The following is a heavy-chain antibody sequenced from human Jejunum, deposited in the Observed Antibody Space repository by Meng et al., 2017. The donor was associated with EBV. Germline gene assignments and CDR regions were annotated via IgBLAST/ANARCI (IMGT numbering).Heavy chain of an antibody. Sequence: QVQRQESAPGSLKPSGTLSLTCTVPGESVSSGGSHWRWIRQPPVKGLDWIGYIYNSESTNYKSSLKSRVTISADTSKNQFSLRLSSVTAADTAVYYCARDQNGSYFAYWGQGTLVTVSS. D-gene: IGHD1-26*01. CDR2: IYNSEST. V-gene: IGHV4-61*08. J-gene: IGHJ4*02. CDR3: ARDQNGSYFAY. CDR1: GESVSSGGSH.